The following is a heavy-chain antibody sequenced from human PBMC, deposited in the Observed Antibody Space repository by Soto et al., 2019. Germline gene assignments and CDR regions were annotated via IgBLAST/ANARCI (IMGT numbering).Heavy chain of an antibody. V-gene: IGHV4-59*01. CDR1: GGSISSYY. D-gene: IGHD4-17*01. CDR3: ARAEHNYGDYVWSWWFDP. CDR2: IYYSGST. Sequence: SETLSLTCTVSGGSISSYYWIWIRQPPGKGLEWIGYIYYSGSTNYNPSLKSRVTISVDTSKNQFSLKLSSVTAADTAVYYCARAEHNYGDYVWSWWFDPWGQGTLVTVSS. J-gene: IGHJ5*02.